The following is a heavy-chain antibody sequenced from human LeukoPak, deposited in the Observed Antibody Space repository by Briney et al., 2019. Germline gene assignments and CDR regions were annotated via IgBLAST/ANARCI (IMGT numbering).Heavy chain of an antibody. V-gene: IGHV3-9*03. D-gene: IGHD3-16*01. J-gene: IGHJ3*02. CDR1: AFSLADYA. CDR3: AKDFGAVAYALDI. Sequence: PGGSLRLSCAPSAFSLADYAMHWVRPAAGKCLGWVSGISLNSCSIGYADPVKGRFNISRDNAKNTLYLQMNSLRTEDMAFYYCAKDFGAVAYALDIWGQGTLVTVSS. CDR2: ISLNSCSI.